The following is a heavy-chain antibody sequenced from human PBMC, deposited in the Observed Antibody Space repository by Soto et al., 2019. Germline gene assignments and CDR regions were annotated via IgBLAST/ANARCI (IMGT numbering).Heavy chain of an antibody. V-gene: IGHV3-33*01. CDR2: IWYDGSNK. CDR1: GFTFSSYG. CDR3: ASDGFRRGYSSSWYYLDY. D-gene: IGHD6-13*01. Sequence: QVQLVESGGGVVQPGRSLRLSCAASGFTFSSYGMHWVRQAPGKGLEWVAVIWYDGSNKYYADSVKGRFTISRHNSKKPTYVQMSSLRAEDTAVYYCASDGFRRGYSSSWYYLDYWGQGTLVNVSS. J-gene: IGHJ4*02.